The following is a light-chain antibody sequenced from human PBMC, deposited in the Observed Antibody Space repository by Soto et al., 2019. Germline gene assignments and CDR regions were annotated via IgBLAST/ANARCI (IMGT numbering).Light chain of an antibody. CDR2: ATS. CDR1: QSITNY. J-gene: IGKJ3*01. Sequence: DIQMTQSPSSLSLSVGDRVTITCRASQSITNYLHWYQQIPGKAPKLLIYATSSLQSGVPSRFSGRGSGTDFTFTISSLQPEDFATYYRLQAFTSPFTFGPGTKVDIK. CDR3: LQAFTSPFT. V-gene: IGKV1-39*01.